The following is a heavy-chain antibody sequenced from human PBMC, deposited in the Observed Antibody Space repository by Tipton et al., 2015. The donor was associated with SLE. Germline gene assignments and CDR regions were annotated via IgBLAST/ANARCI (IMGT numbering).Heavy chain of an antibody. V-gene: IGHV4-39*07. CDR2: ISYSGST. J-gene: IGHJ3*02. D-gene: IGHD3-3*01. CDR3: AREEENDFWSGGDAFDI. CDR1: GASISSNIYY. Sequence: TLSLTCTVSGASISSNIYYWGWIRQPPGKGLEWIGSISYSGSTSYNPSLKSRVTIALDTSKNQFSLKLSSVTAADTAVYYCAREEENDFWSGGDAFDIWGQGTMVTVSS.